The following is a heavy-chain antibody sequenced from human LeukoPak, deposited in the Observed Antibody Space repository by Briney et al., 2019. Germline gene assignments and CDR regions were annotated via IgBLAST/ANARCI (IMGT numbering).Heavy chain of an antibody. CDR2: IIPIFGAA. J-gene: IGHJ6*03. Sequence: WVSVSRMASGGTFSMYTISGVGQPPGQGREWVGGIIPIFGAANYAQTLQGRVTITTDESTSTANLELRSLRSDDTAVYYYARGEVATETYYYDYMDVWGKGTTVTVSS. D-gene: IGHD5-12*01. V-gene: IGHV1-69*05. CDR3: ARGEVATETYYYDYMDV. CDR1: GGTFSMYT.